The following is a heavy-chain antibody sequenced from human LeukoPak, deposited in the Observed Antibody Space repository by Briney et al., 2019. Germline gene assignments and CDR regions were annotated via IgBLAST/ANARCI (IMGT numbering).Heavy chain of an antibody. J-gene: IGHJ4*02. CDR1: GFSFSDFE. V-gene: IGHV3-48*03. Sequence: GGSLRLSCAASGFSFSDFELSWVRQAPGKGLEWVSYISRSGSPKYYADSVKGRFTISRDNAKSSLYLQMNSLRAEDTAVYYCVRDKRVVYETGIDYWGQGTLVIVSS. CDR3: VRDKRVVYETGIDY. CDR2: ISRSGSPK. D-gene: IGHD2-8*02.